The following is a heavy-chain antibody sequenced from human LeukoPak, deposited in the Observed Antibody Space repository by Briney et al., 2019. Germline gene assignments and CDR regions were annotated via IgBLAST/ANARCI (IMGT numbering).Heavy chain of an antibody. D-gene: IGHD6-19*01. CDR2: IIETGASP. Sequence: GGSLRLSCAASGYSFSLYAMNWVRQAPGKGLEWVSTIIETGASPYYADSVRGRFTVSRDSSKNMFYLQMNSLRAEDTAIYYCARRGAGSGGLDYWGQGTLVTVSS. CDR3: ARRGAGSGGLDY. J-gene: IGHJ4*02. V-gene: IGHV3-23*01. CDR1: GYSFSLYA.